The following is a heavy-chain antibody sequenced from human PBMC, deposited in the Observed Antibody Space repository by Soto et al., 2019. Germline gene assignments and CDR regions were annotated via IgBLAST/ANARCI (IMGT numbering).Heavy chain of an antibody. D-gene: IGHD3-10*01. CDR1: GGTFSSYT. V-gene: IGHV1-69*02. CDR2: IIPILGIA. Sequence: QVQLVQSGAEVKKPGSSVKVSCKASGGTFSSYTISWVRQAPGQGLEWRGRIIPILGIANYAQKFQGRVTITAYKSTSTAYMELRSLRSEDTAVYYCASLMSSGYYYGMDVWGQGTTVTVSS. J-gene: IGHJ6*02. CDR3: ASLMSSGYYYGMDV.